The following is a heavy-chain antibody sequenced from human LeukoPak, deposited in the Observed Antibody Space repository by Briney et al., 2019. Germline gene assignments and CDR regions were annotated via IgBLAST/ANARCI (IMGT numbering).Heavy chain of an antibody. D-gene: IGHD3-22*01. V-gene: IGHV3-49*03. CDR1: GFTFGDYA. J-gene: IGHJ4*02. CDR2: IRSKAYGGTT. CDR3: TRDDWDISGYWSTY. Sequence: GGSLRLSCTASGFTFGDYAISWFRQAPGKGLEWVGFIRSKAYGGTTEYAASVQGKFTISRDDSKSIAYLQMNSLKTEDTAVYFCTRDDWDISGYWSTYWGQGTLVTVSS.